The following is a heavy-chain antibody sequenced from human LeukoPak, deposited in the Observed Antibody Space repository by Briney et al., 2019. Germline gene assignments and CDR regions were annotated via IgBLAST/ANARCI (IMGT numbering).Heavy chain of an antibody. D-gene: IGHD5-18*01. V-gene: IGHV3-23*01. Sequence: GGSLRLSCAASGFTFGTYVMSWVRQAPGKGLKWVSSVSGSGHGTYYADSVKGRFTISRDNSDNTIFLQMNSLRVEDTAVYYCAKAISEDGYSFERAADYWGQGTLVTVSS. CDR2: VSGSGHGT. CDR1: GFTFGTYV. CDR3: AKAISEDGYSFERAADY. J-gene: IGHJ4*02.